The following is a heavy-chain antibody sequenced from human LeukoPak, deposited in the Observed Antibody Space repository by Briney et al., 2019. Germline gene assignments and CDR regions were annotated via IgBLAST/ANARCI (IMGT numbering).Heavy chain of an antibody. D-gene: IGHD6-19*01. CDR2: ISGSGGST. J-gene: IGHJ5*02. CDR1: GFTFSSYA. Sequence: GGSLRLSCAASGFTFSSYAMSWVRQAPGKGLEWVSAISGSGGSTYYADSVGGRFTISRNNSKNTLYLQMNSLRAEDTAVYYCAKRSAAGTGWFDPWGQGTLVTVSS. V-gene: IGHV3-23*01. CDR3: AKRSAAGTGWFDP.